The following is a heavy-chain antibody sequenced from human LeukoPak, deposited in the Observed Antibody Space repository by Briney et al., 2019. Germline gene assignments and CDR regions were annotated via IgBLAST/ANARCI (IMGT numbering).Heavy chain of an antibody. CDR1: GFTFGDYA. CDR2: IRSEAYGGTT. CDR3: TREVSDIVVVPAAMVYYYYYYYMDV. J-gene: IGHJ6*03. Sequence: GGSLRLSCTASGFTFGDYAMSWVRQAPGKGLEWVGFIRSEAYGGTTEYAASVKGRFTISRDDSKSIAYLQMNSLKTEDTAVYYCTREVSDIVVVPAAMVYYYYYYYMDVWGKGTTVTVSS. D-gene: IGHD2-2*01. V-gene: IGHV3-49*04.